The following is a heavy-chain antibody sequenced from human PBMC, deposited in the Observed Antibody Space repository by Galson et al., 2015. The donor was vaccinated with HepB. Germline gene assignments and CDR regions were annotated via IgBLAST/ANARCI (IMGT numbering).Heavy chain of an antibody. Sequence: SVKVSCKASGGTFSSYAISWVRQAPGQGLEWMGGIIPILGIANYAQKFQGRVTITADKSTSTAYMELSSLRSEDTAVYYCARDRRDGGKGWLWDWYFDLWGRGTLVTVSS. CDR2: IIPILGIA. CDR3: ARDRRDGGKGWLWDWYFDL. V-gene: IGHV1-69*10. D-gene: IGHD2-15*01. J-gene: IGHJ2*01. CDR1: GGTFSSYA.